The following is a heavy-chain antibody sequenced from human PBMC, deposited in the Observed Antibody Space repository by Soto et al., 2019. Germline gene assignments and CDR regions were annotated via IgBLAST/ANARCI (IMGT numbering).Heavy chain of an antibody. D-gene: IGHD3-3*01. CDR2: IYYSGVT. V-gene: IGHV4-59*01. CDR3: AREKSDYDFWSGASGMDV. CDR1: GGSIRSYY. Sequence: NPSETLSLTCTISGGSIRSYYWSWIRQPPGKGLEWIGNIYYSGVTSYNPSLNSRVTISVDTSNNQFSLRLSSVTAADTAVYYCAREKSDYDFWSGASGMDVWGQGTTVTVSS. J-gene: IGHJ6*02.